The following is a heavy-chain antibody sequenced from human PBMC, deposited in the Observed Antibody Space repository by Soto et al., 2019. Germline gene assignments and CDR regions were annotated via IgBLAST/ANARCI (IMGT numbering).Heavy chain of an antibody. CDR3: ARDPGQITMVRGVSDY. CDR1: GFPFSTSA. CDR2: ISSSSSTK. Sequence: EVQLLESGGGLVQPGGSLRLSCAASGFPFSTSAMNWVRQAPGKGLEWVSYISSSSSTKYYADSVKGRFTISRDNAKNSLYLQMNILRDEDTAVYYCARDPGQITMVRGVSDYWGQGTLVAVSS. V-gene: IGHV3-48*02. D-gene: IGHD3-10*01. J-gene: IGHJ4*02.